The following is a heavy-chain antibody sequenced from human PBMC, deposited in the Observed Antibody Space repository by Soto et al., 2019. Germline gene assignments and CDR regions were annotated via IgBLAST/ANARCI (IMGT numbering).Heavy chain of an antibody. Sequence: ASVKVSCKASGYTFTSYYMHWVRRAPGQGLEWMGVINPSGGSTSYAQKFQGRVTMTRDTSTSTVYMELSSLRSEDTAVYYCARGRVVMYYFDYWGQGTLVTVSS. CDR2: INPSGGST. J-gene: IGHJ4*02. D-gene: IGHD3-3*01. CDR3: ARGRVVMYYFDY. CDR1: GYTFTSYY. V-gene: IGHV1-46*01.